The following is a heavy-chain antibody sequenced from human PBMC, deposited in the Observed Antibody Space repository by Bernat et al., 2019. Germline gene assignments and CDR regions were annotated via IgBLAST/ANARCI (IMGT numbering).Heavy chain of an antibody. V-gene: IGHV1-2*04. CDR2: INPNSGGT. CDR1: GYTFTGYY. J-gene: IGHJ5*02. Sequence: QVQLVQSGAEVKKPGASVKVSCKASGYTFTGYYMHWVRQAPGQGLEWMGWINPNSGGTNYAQKFQGWGTMTRDTSISTAYMGLSRRRSDDTAVYYGARGDRNGQQLVSFDPWGQGTLVTVSS. CDR3: ARGDRNGQQLVSFDP. D-gene: IGHD6-6*01.